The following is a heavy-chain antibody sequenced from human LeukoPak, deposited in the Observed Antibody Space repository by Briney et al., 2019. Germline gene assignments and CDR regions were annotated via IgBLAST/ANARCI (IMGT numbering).Heavy chain of an antibody. Sequence: GESLKISCKGSGYSFTSYCIGWVRQMPGKGLEWMGIIYPGDSDTRYSPSFQGQVTISADKSISTAYLQWSSLKASDTAMYYCARREGGSRPNYYFDYWGQGTLVTVSS. D-gene: IGHD1-26*01. V-gene: IGHV5-51*01. CDR3: ARREGGSRPNYYFDY. CDR2: IYPGDSDT. J-gene: IGHJ4*02. CDR1: GYSFTSYC.